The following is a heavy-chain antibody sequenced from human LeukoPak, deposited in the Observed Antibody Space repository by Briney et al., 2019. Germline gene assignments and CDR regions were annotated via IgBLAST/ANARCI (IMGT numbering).Heavy chain of an antibody. CDR2: IIPILGIA. CDR1: GGTFSSYA. Sequence: SVKVSCKASGGTFSSYAISWVRQAPGQGLEWMGRIIPILGIANYAQKFQGRVTITADKSTSTAYMELSSLRSEDTAVYYRARGVDDYGDYVSLYYFDYWGQGTLVTVSS. CDR3: ARGVDDYGDYVSLYYFDY. D-gene: IGHD4-17*01. V-gene: IGHV1-69*04. J-gene: IGHJ4*02.